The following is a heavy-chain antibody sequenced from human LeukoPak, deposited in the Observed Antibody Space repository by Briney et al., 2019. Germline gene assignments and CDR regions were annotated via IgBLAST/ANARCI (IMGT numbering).Heavy chain of an antibody. D-gene: IGHD4-17*01. V-gene: IGHV3-23*01. CDR2: ISDSGGTT. CDR1: GFTFSSYA. J-gene: IGHJ4*02. Sequence: GGSLRLSCAASGFTFSSYAMRWVRQAPGKGLEWVSSISDSGGTTYYADSVQGRFTISRDNSKNTLYLQMNSLRADDTAVYHCAKRPDYGASPGYFDYWGQGTLVTVSS. CDR3: AKRPDYGASPGYFDY.